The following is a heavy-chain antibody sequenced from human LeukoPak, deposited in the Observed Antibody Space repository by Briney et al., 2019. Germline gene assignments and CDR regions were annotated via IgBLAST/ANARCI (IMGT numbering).Heavy chain of an antibody. V-gene: IGHV4-39*01. D-gene: IGHD1-26*01. J-gene: IGHJ5*02. CDR1: GGSISNSRDY. Sequence: SETLSLTCTVSGGSISNSRDYWAWIRQPPGEGLEWIANIYYSGSTYYSPSLKSRVTISVDTSKNQFSLKLSSVTAADTAVYYCARSYRGAYSPWGQGTLVTVSS. CDR3: ARSYRGAYSP. CDR2: IYYSGST.